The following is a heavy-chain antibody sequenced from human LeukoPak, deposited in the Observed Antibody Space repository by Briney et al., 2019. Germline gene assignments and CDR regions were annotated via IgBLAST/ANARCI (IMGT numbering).Heavy chain of an antibody. D-gene: IGHD2-2*01. V-gene: IGHV4-59*01. CDR1: GGSISSYY. CDR3: ARFPDIVVVPAAPNYYYYGMDV. Sequence: PSETLSLTCTVPGGSISSYYWSWIRQPPGKGLEWIGYIYYSGSTNYNPSLKSRVTISVDTSKNQFSLKLSSVTAADTAVYYCARFPDIVVVPAAPNYYYYGMDVWGQGTTVTVSS. CDR2: IYYSGST. J-gene: IGHJ6*02.